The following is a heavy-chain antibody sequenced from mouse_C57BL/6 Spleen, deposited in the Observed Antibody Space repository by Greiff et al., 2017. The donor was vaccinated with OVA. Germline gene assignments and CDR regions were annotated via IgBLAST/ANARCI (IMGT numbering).Heavy chain of an antibody. J-gene: IGHJ2*01. CDR2: INPNYGTT. D-gene: IGHD1-1*01. CDR1: GYSFTDYN. V-gene: IGHV1-39*01. CDR3: AAGITTVVNY. Sequence: VHVKQSGPELVKPGASVKISCKASGYSFTDYNMNWVKQSNGKSLEWIGVINPNYGTTSYNQKFKGKATLTVDQSSSTAYMQLNSLTSEDSAVYYCAAGITTVVNYWGQGTTLTVSS.